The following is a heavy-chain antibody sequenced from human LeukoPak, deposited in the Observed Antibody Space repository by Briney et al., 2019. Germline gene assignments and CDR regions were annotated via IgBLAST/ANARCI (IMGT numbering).Heavy chain of an antibody. CDR3: AKYPDIVVVPAAMGY. CDR1: GFTFSSYA. V-gene: IGHV3-23*01. CDR2: ISGSGGST. J-gene: IGHJ4*02. D-gene: IGHD2-2*01. Sequence: PGGSLRLSCAASGFTFSSYAMSWVRQAPGKGLEWVSAISGSGGSTYYADSVKGRFTISRDNSKNTLHLQMNSLRAEDTAVYYCAKYPDIVVVPAAMGYWGQGTLVTVSS.